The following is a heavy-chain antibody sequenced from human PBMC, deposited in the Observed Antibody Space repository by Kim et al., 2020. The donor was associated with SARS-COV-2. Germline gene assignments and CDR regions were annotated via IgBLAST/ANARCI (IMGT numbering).Heavy chain of an antibody. J-gene: IGHJ6*02. CDR1: GYTFTGYY. D-gene: IGHD3-3*01. Sequence: ASVKVSCKASGYTFTGYYMHWVRQAPGQGLEWMGRINPNSGGTNYAQKFQGRVTMTRDTSISTAYMELSRLRSDDTAVYYCARGKPMEDDFWSGYSYYYYYGMDVWGQGTTVTVSS. CDR2: INPNSGGT. V-gene: IGHV1-2*06. CDR3: ARGKPMEDDFWSGYSYYYYYGMDV.